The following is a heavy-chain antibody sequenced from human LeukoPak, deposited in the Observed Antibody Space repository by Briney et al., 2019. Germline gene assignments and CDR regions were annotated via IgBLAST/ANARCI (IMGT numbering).Heavy chain of an antibody. D-gene: IGHD3-9*01. CDR3: ARHQTPNYDILTGYPYYYYYGMDV. CDR2: IYYSGST. Sequence: SETLSLTCTVSGGSISSYYWSWIRQPPGKGLEWIGYIYYSGSTNYNPSLKCRVTISVDTSKNQFSLKLSSVTAADTAVYYCARHQTPNYDILTGYPYYYYYGMDVWGQGTTVTVSS. J-gene: IGHJ6*02. CDR1: GGSISSYY. V-gene: IGHV4-59*08.